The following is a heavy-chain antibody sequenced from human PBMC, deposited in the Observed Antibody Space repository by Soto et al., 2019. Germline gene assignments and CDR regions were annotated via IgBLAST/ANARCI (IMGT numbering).Heavy chain of an antibody. CDR1: GGSFSYYA. CDR2: IMPIFRAP. CDR3: ASCLKGPDLGNDYYGMDV. Sequence: QVQLVQSGAEVKKPGSSVKVSCKASGGSFSYYAFSWVRQAPGQVLEWLGGIMPIFRAPDYAQKFQGRVTITADEFTMTAYMEMNSLRSEDTAVSSGASCLKGPDLGNDYYGMDVW. V-gene: IGHV1-69*12. D-gene: IGHD1-1*01. J-gene: IGHJ6*01.